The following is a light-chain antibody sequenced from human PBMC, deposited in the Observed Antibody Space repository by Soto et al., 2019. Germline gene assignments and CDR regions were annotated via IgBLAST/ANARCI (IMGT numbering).Light chain of an antibody. CDR2: EVS. Sequence: QSALTQPASVSGSPGQSITISCTGTSSDVGGYDYVSWYQQHPGKAPKLMIYEVSNRPSGVSNRFSGSKSGNTASLTISGLQAEGEADYYCSAYTSSTSYVFGTETKVTVL. J-gene: IGLJ1*01. CDR1: SSDVGGYDY. V-gene: IGLV2-14*01. CDR3: SAYTSSTSYV.